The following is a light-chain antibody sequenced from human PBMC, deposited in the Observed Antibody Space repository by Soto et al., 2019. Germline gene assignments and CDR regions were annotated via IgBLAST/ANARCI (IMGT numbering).Light chain of an antibody. V-gene: IGKV3-11*01. J-gene: IGKJ5*01. Sequence: ETVLTQSPATLSLSPGERATLSCRASQSVSRFLAWYQQKPGQAPRLLIYDASNRATGIPARFSGSGSGTDFTLTISSLEPADFAVYYCQQRGNWPPITFGQGTRLYIK. CDR2: DAS. CDR1: QSVSRF. CDR3: QQRGNWPPIT.